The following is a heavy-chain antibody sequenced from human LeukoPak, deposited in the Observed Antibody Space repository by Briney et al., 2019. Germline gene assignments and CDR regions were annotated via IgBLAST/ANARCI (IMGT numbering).Heavy chain of an antibody. V-gene: IGHV4-59*01. J-gene: IGHJ4*02. Sequence: SETLSLTCTVSGSSISSYYWSWIRQPPGKGLEWIGYIYYSGSTNYNPSLKSRVAISVDTSKNQFSLKLSSVTAADTAVYYCARWNGDYDPLPFDYWGQGTLVTVSS. CDR3: ARWNGDYDPLPFDY. CDR1: GSSISSYY. D-gene: IGHD4-17*01. CDR2: IYYSGST.